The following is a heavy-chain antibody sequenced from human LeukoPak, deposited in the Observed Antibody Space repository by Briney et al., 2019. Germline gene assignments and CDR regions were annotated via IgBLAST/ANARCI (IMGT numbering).Heavy chain of an antibody. D-gene: IGHD6-19*01. CDR3: ARGPVAGGYYFDY. CDR2: IIPILGIA. V-gene: IGHV1-69*04. J-gene: IGHJ4*02. Sequence: GASVKVSCKASGGTFSSYAISWVRQAPGQGLEWMGRIIPILGIANYAQKFQGRVMITADKSTSTAYMELSSLRSEDTAVYYCARGPVAGGYYFDYWGQGTLVTVSS. CDR1: GGTFSSYA.